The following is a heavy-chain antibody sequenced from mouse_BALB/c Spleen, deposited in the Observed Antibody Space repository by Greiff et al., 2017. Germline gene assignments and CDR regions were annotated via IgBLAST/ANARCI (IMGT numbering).Heavy chain of an antibody. CDR3: AREDYGSYSSGYSWFAY. J-gene: IGHJ3*01. D-gene: IGHD3-1*01. Sequence: QVQLKESGPELVKPGASVRISCKASGYTFTSYYIHWVKQRPGQGLEWIGWIYPGNVNTKYNEKFKGKATLTADKSSSTAYMQLSSLTSEDSAVYFCAREDYGSYSSGYSWFAYWGQGTLVTVSA. V-gene: IGHV1S56*01. CDR2: IYPGNVNT. CDR1: GYTFTSYY.